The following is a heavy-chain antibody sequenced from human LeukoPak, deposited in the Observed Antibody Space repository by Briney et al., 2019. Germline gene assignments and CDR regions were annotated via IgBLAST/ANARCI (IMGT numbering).Heavy chain of an antibody. Sequence: GGSLRLSCAASGFTFSDYYMSWIRQAPGKGLEWVSYISSSGSTIYYADSVKGRFTISRDNAGNSVHLQMNSLRAEDTAVYYCTTSLPHVVDVTSSDGGNWGQGTLVTVSS. V-gene: IGHV3-11*04. J-gene: IGHJ4*02. CDR2: ISSSGSTI. D-gene: IGHD2-21*02. CDR3: TTSLPHVVDVTSSDGGN. CDR1: GFTFSDYY.